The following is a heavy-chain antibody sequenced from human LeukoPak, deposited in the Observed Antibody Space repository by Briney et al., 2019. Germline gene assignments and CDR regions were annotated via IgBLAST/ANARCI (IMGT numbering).Heavy chain of an antibody. Sequence: GGSLRLSCAASGFTFSSYSMNWVRQAPGKGLEWVSSISSSSSYIYYADSVKGRFTISRDNAKNSLYLQMNSLRAEDTAVYYCARDPHSYGYKAFGYWGQGTLVTVSS. J-gene: IGHJ4*02. D-gene: IGHD5-18*01. CDR3: ARDPHSYGYKAFGY. CDR2: ISSSSSYI. CDR1: GFTFSSYS. V-gene: IGHV3-21*01.